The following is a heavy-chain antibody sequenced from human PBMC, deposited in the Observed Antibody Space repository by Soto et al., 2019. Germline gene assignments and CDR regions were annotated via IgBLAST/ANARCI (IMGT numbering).Heavy chain of an antibody. V-gene: IGHV3-30*18. D-gene: IGHD3-3*01. CDR3: ANFSRFSGPT. J-gene: IGHJ5*02. CDR1: GFTFSSYG. CDR2: ISYDGSNK. Sequence: QVQLVESGGGVVQPGRSLRLSCAASGFTFSSYGMHWVRQAPGKGLEWVAVISYDGSNKYYADSVKGRFTISRDNSKNTLYLQMNSLRAEETAVYYCANFSRFSGPTWGQGTLVTVSS.